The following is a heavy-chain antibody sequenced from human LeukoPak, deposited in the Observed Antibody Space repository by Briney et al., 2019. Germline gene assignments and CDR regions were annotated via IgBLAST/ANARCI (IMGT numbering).Heavy chain of an antibody. J-gene: IGHJ4*02. Sequence: TGGSLRLSCAASGFTFSSYGMHWVRQAPGKGLEWVAVIWYDGSNKYYADSVKGRFTISRDNSKNTLYLQMNSLRAEDTAVYYCAKSRDGYNPYYFDYWGQGTLVTVSS. CDR2: IWYDGSNK. CDR3: AKSRDGYNPYYFDY. D-gene: IGHD5-24*01. CDR1: GFTFSSYG. V-gene: IGHV3-33*06.